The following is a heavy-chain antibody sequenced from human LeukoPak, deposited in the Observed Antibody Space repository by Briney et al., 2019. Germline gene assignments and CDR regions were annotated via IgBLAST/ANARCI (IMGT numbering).Heavy chain of an antibody. J-gene: IGHJ6*03. CDR3: ARALRFSSTSCYSCYYYYMDV. D-gene: IGHD2-2*01. Sequence: ASVKVSCKASGYTFTSYDINWVRQATGQGREWMGWMNPNSGNTGYAQKFQGRVTITRNTSISTAYMELSSLRSEDTAVYYCARALRFSSTSCYSCYYYYMDVWGKGTTVTVSS. V-gene: IGHV1-8*01. CDR1: GYTFTSYD. CDR2: MNPNSGNT.